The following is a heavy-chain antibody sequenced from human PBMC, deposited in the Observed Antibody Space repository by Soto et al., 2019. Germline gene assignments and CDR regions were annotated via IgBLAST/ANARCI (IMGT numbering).Heavy chain of an antibody. J-gene: IGHJ6*03. CDR1: GYTFTNYD. CDR3: ARGGYVASFPSYPSYMAV. Sequence: QVQLVQSGAEVRKPGASVKVSCKASGYTFTNYDINWVRQAPGEGLEWMGWMNPNSGNRGFGQKFQGRVTMTSNTSIRTAYIELTSLTSADTAVYFCARGGYVASFPSYPSYMAVWGEGTTVTVSS. D-gene: IGHD2-2*01. CDR2: MNPNSGNR. V-gene: IGHV1-8*01.